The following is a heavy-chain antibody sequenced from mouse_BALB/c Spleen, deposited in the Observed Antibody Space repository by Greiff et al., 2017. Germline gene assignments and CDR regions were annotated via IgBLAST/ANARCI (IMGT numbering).Heavy chain of an antibody. CDR2: ISNGGGST. Sequence: EVHLVESGGGLVQPGGSLKLSCAASGFTFSSYTMSWVRQTPEKRLEWVAYISNGGGSTYYPDTVKGRFTISRDNAKNTLYLQMSSLKSEDTAMYYCARQARATGAYWGQGTLVTVSA. CDR1: GFTFSSYT. V-gene: IGHV5-12-2*01. CDR3: ARQARATGAY. J-gene: IGHJ3*01. D-gene: IGHD3-1*01.